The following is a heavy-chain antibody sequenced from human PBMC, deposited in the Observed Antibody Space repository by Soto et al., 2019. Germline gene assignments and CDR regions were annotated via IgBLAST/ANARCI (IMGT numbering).Heavy chain of an antibody. D-gene: IGHD3-22*01. CDR3: ARDTHYYDSSGYNY. J-gene: IGHJ4*02. Sequence: PGGSLRLSCAASGFTFRSHEMNWVRQAPGKGLEWVSYISSSGSIIYYADSVKGRFTISRDNAKNSLYLQMNSLRAEDTAVYYCARDTHYYDSSGYNYWGQGTLVTVSS. CDR1: GFTFRSHE. V-gene: IGHV3-48*03. CDR2: ISSSGSII.